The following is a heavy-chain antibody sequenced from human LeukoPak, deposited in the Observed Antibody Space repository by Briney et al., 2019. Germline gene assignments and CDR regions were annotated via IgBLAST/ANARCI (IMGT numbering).Heavy chain of an antibody. CDR3: ARDPPYDILTGYYLGWFDP. CDR2: INTNTGNP. D-gene: IGHD3-9*01. V-gene: IGHV7-4-1*02. Sequence: ASVKVSCKASGYTFTSYAMNWVRQAPGQGLEWMGWINTNTGNPTYAQGFTGRFVFSLDTSVSTAYLQISSLKAEDTAVYYCARDPPYDILTGYYLGWFDPWGQGTLVTVSS. J-gene: IGHJ5*02. CDR1: GYTFTSYA.